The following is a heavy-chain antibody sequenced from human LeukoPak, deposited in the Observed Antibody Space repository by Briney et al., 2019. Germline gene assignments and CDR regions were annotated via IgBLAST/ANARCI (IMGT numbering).Heavy chain of an antibody. Sequence: VASVTVSCKASGYTFTIYDINWVRQAPGQGLEWMGWMNPNSGNTGYAQKFQGRVTMTRNTSISTAYMELSSLRSEDTAVYYCAIEMATEFSYWGQGTLVTVSS. D-gene: IGHD5-24*01. J-gene: IGHJ4*02. CDR2: MNPNSGNT. CDR1: GYTFTIYD. V-gene: IGHV1-8*01. CDR3: AIEMATEFSY.